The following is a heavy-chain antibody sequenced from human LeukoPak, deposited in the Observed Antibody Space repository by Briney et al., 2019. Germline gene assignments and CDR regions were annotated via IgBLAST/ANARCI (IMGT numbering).Heavy chain of an antibody. CDR1: GYTFTSYY. CDR3: ARDLGYCTNGVCHTRFDY. CDR2: INPSAGST. J-gene: IGHJ4*02. D-gene: IGHD2-8*01. V-gene: IGHV1-46*01. Sequence: ASVTVSCTASGYTFTSYYMHWVRQAPGQGLEWMGIINPSAGSTSYAQKFQGRVTMTRDTSTSTVYMELSSLRAEDTAAYYCARDLGYCTNGVCHTRFDYWGQGTLVAVSS.